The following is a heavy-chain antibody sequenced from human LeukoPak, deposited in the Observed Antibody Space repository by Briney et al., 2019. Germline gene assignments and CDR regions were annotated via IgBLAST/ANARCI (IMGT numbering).Heavy chain of an antibody. D-gene: IGHD1-26*01. CDR1: GGSISSYY. J-gene: IGHJ3*02. V-gene: IGHV4-59*01. Sequence: SETLSLTCTVSGGSISSYYWSWIRQPPGKGLEWIGYIYYSGSTSYNPSLKSRVTISVDTSKNQFSLKLSSVTAADTAVYYCARDYRAFDIWGQGTMVTVSS. CDR3: ARDYRAFDI. CDR2: IYYSGST.